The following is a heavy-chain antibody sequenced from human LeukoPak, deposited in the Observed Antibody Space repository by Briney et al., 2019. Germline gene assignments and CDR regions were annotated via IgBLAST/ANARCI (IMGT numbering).Heavy chain of an antibody. CDR2: IRYDGSNK. Sequence: GGSLRLSCAASGFTFSSYGMHWVRQAPGKGLEWVSFIRYDGSNKDYADSVKGRFIISRDNSKNTLYLQMNSLRAEDTGVYYCAKMNLGAIDYWGQGTLVTVSS. CDR3: AKMNLGAIDY. V-gene: IGHV3-30*02. D-gene: IGHD1-26*01. J-gene: IGHJ4*02. CDR1: GFTFSSYG.